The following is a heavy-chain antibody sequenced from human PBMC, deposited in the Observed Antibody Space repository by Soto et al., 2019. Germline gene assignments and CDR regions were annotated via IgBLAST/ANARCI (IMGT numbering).Heavy chain of an antibody. CDR3: ARSLRSGWQYYYYYGMDV. Sequence: QVQLQQWGAGLLKPSETLSLTCAVYGGSFSGYYWSWIRQPPGKGLEWIGEINHSGSTNYNPSLKSQVTISVDTSKNQFSLKLSSVTAADTAVYYCARSLRSGWQYYYYYGMDVWGQGTTVTVSS. D-gene: IGHD6-19*01. CDR1: GGSFSGYY. V-gene: IGHV4-34*01. J-gene: IGHJ6*02. CDR2: INHSGST.